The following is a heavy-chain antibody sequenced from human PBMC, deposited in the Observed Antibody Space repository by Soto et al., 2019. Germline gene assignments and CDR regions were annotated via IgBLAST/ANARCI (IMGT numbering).Heavy chain of an antibody. CDR1: GYTFTSYG. CDR2: ISAYNGNT. Sequence: QVQLVQSGAEVKKPGASVKVSCKASGYTFTSYGISWVRQAPGQGLEWMGWISAYNGNTNYAQKLQGRVTMTTDTLTSSADMGLRRLRFDDTAVYYLASRLLVGDGLVGDSGWGPETLVTVSS. D-gene: IGHD2-15*01. J-gene: IGHJ4*02. V-gene: IGHV1-18*01. CDR3: ASRLLVGDGLVGDSG.